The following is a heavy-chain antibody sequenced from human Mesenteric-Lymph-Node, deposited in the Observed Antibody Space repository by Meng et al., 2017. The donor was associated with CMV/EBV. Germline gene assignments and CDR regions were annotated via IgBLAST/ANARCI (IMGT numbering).Heavy chain of an antibody. Sequence: GDSLLISCAASGFTFSSYWMYWVRQAPGKGLVWVSRMNSDGSSTSHADSVKGRFTISRDNAKNTLYLQTNSLRAEDTGVYYCVRGRSGGLDYWGQGTLVTVSS. CDR2: MNSDGSST. CDR3: VRGRSGGLDY. V-gene: IGHV3-74*01. D-gene: IGHD2-15*01. J-gene: IGHJ4*02. CDR1: GFTFSSYW.